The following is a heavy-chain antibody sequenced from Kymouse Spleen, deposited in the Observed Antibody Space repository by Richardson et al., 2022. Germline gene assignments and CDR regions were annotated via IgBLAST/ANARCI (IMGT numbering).Heavy chain of an antibody. V-gene: IGHV3-9*01. CDR3: AKDIAGTTPFDY. CDR1: GFTFDDYA. J-gene: IGHJ4*02. D-gene: IGHD1-7*01. CDR2: ISWNSGSI. Sequence: EVQLVESGGGLVQPGRSLRLSCAASGFTFDDYAMHWVRQAPGKGLEWVSGISWNSGSIGYADSVKGRFTISRDNAKNSLYLQMNSLRAEDTALYYCAKDIAGTTPFDYWGQGTLVTVSS.